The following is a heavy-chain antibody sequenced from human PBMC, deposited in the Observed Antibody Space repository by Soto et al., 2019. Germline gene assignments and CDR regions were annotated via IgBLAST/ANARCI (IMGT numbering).Heavy chain of an antibody. J-gene: IGHJ5*02. D-gene: IGHD4-17*01. V-gene: IGHV1-69*13. CDR1: GGTFSSYA. Sequence: ASVKVSGKASGGTFSSYAISCVVQSAGQGLEWMGGIIPIFGTANYAQKFQGRVTITADESTSTAYMELSSLRSEDTAVYYCARVSDDYGGNRVGWFDPWGQGTLVTVSS. CDR2: IIPIFGTA. CDR3: ARVSDDYGGNRVGWFDP.